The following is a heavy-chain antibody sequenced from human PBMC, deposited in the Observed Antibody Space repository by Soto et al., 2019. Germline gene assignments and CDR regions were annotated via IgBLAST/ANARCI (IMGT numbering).Heavy chain of an antibody. CDR1: GFTFSNFR. D-gene: IGHD2-21*02. Sequence: EVQLVESGGGLVQPGGSLRLSCAASGFTFSNFRMNWVRQAPGKGLQWVSHINTRISTSTSTYYADSVKGRLTISRDDAKNSRYLEMNGLGGDDTAVYYCARHVYSVVTPLDYWGRRTLVTVSS. CDR3: ARHVYSVVTPLDY. J-gene: IGHJ4*02. CDR2: INTRISTSTST. V-gene: IGHV3-48*01.